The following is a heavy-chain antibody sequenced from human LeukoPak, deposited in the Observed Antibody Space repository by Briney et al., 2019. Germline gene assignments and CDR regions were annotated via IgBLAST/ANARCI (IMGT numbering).Heavy chain of an antibody. D-gene: IGHD2-2*02. CDR1: GLTFSSYS. V-gene: IGHV3-21*01. Sequence: GGSLRLSCAASGLTFSSYSMNWVRQAPGKGLEWVSSISSSSSYIYYADSVKGRFTISRDNAKNSLYLQMNSLRAEDTAVYYCARDEYCSSTSCYTISGYYYSGMDVWGKGPRSPPPQ. CDR2: ISSSSSYI. J-gene: IGHJ6*01. CDR3: ARDEYCSSTSCYTISGYYYSGMDV.